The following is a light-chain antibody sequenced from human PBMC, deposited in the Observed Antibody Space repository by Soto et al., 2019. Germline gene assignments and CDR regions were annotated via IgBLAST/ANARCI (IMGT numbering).Light chain of an antibody. V-gene: IGKV3-11*01. J-gene: IGKJ4*01. CDR2: DAS. Sequence: EIVLTQSPPTLSLSPGEGATLSCRASQSVSSYLAWYQQKPGQAPRLLIYDASNRATGIPARFSGSGSGTDFTLTITSLEPEDFAVYYCQHRSNWLAFGGGTKVDIK. CDR1: QSVSSY. CDR3: QHRSNWLA.